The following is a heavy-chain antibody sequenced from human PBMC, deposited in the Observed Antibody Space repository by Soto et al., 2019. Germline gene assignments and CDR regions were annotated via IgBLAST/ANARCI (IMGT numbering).Heavy chain of an antibody. CDR1: GFTFSSYS. V-gene: IGHV3-21*01. CDR3: ARMGPSCSSTSCSPYFDY. J-gene: IGHJ4*02. Sequence: GGSLRLSCAASGFTFSSYSMNWVRQAPGKGLEWVSSISSSSSYIYYADSVKGRFTISRDNAKNSLHLQMNSLRAEDTAVYYCARMGPSCSSTSCSPYFDYWGQGTLVTVSS. D-gene: IGHD2-2*01. CDR2: ISSSSSYI.